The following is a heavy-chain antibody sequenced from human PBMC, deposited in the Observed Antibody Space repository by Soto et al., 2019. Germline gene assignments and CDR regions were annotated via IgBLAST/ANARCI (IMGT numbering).Heavy chain of an antibody. CDR2: INHSGST. D-gene: IGHD2-15*01. V-gene: IGHV4-34*01. CDR3: ARGLRYCSGGSCDYYYYYGMDV. Sequence: SETLSLTCAVYGGSFSGYYWRWIRQPPGKGLEWIGEINHSGSTNYNPSLKSRVTISVDTSKNQFSLKLSSVTAADTAVYYCARGLRYCSGGSCDYYYYYGMDVWGQGTTVT. CDR1: GGSFSGYY. J-gene: IGHJ6*02.